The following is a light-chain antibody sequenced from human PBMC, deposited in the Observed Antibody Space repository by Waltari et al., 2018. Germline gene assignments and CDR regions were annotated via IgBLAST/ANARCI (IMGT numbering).Light chain of an antibody. CDR2: EVS. Sequence: QSALTQPASVSGSPGQSITISCTGTSSDVGGYNYVSWYQQHPGKAPKLMIYEVSKRPSGVSNRFSGSKSGNTASLTSSGLQAEDEADYYCSSYTSSSLVVFGGGTKLTVL. V-gene: IGLV2-14*01. CDR1: SSDVGGYNY. CDR3: SSYTSSSLVV. J-gene: IGLJ2*01.